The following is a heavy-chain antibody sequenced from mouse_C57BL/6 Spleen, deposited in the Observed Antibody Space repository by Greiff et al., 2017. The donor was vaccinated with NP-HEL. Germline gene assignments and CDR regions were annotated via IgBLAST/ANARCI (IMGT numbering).Heavy chain of an antibody. CDR1: GYAFSSSW. J-gene: IGHJ2*01. CDR2: IYPGDGDT. V-gene: IGHV1-82*01. Sequence: VQRVESGPELVKPGASVKISCKASGYAFSSSWMNWVKQRPGKGLEWIGRIYPGDGDTNYNGKFKGKATLTADKSSSTAYMQLSSLTSEDSAVYFCATYYSNTLDYWGQGTTLTVSS. D-gene: IGHD2-5*01. CDR3: ATYYSNTLDY.